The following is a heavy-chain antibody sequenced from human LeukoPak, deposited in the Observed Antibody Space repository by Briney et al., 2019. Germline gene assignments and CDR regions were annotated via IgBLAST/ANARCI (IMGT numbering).Heavy chain of an antibody. D-gene: IGHD3-22*01. J-gene: IGHJ4*02. CDR3: SRKTPNLDSSKFLFYY. CDR2: ISYDGSNK. V-gene: IGHV3-30-3*01. CDR1: GFTFSSYA. Sequence: GGSLRLSCAASGFTFSSYAMHWVRQAPGKGLEWVAVISYDGSNKYYADSVKGRFTISRDNSKNTLYLQMNSLRAEDTAVYYFSRKTPNLDSSKFLFYYLGPGTPVTRSP.